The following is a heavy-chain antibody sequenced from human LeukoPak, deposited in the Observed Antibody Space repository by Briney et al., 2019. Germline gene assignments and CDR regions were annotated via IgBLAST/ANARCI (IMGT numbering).Heavy chain of an antibody. Sequence: SETLSLTCTVTGGSINSSSHYWGWIRQPPGKGLEWIGYIHYSGSTNHNSSLKSRVTISVDTSKNQYSLKLSSVTAADTAVYYCARDGVAGGFDYWGQGTLVTVSS. CDR3: ARDGVAGGFDY. V-gene: IGHV4-61*01. J-gene: IGHJ4*02. D-gene: IGHD6-19*01. CDR2: IHYSGST. CDR1: GGSINSSSHY.